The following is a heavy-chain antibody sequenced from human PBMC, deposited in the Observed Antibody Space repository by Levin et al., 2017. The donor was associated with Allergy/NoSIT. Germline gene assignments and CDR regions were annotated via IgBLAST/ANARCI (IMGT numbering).Heavy chain of an antibody. Sequence: LSGGSLRLSCAASGFTFSSYAMHWVRQAPGKGLEWVAVISYDGSNKYYADSVKGRFTISRDNSKNTLYLQMNSLRAEDTAVYYCAREGFRLGQLARHYFDYWGQGTLVTVSS. CDR3: AREGFRLGQLARHYFDY. D-gene: IGHD6-6*01. J-gene: IGHJ4*02. CDR1: GFTFSSYA. CDR2: ISYDGSNK. V-gene: IGHV3-30-3*01.